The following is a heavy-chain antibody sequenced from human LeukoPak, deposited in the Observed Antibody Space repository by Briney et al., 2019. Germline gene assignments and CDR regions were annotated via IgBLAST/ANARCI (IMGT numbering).Heavy chain of an antibody. V-gene: IGHV3-7*05. Sequence: GGSLRLSCAVSGFTFSTSWMSWVRQTPGKGLEWVASIKQDGSQTFYVDSVNGRFTISRDNAKNLLNLQMNSLRVEDTAVYYCARGYTSSPNWFDPWGQGTLVTVSS. CDR1: GFTFSTSW. CDR3: ARGYTSSPNWFDP. J-gene: IGHJ5*02. CDR2: IKQDGSQT. D-gene: IGHD6-13*01.